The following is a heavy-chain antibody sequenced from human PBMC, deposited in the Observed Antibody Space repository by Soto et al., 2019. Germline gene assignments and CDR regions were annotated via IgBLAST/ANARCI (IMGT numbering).Heavy chain of an antibody. CDR2: INAGNGNT. D-gene: IGHD2-15*01. CDR3: ARDLGGWPDY. J-gene: IGHJ4*02. CDR1: KTLPKYG. Sequence: APGKGPWQAFWKTLPKYGMQLGRQAPGQRLEWMGWINAGNGNTKYSQKFQGRVTITRDTSASTAYMELSSLRSEDTAVYYCARDLGGWPDYWGQGTLVTVSS. V-gene: IGHV1-3*01.